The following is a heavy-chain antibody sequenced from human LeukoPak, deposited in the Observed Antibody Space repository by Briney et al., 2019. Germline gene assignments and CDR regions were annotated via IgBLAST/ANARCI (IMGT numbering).Heavy chain of an antibody. CDR1: GYTFTSYD. CDR3: ARVPILGYCSSTSCDWFDP. J-gene: IGHJ5*02. CDR2: MNPNSGNT. D-gene: IGHD2-2*01. Sequence: EASVKVSCKASGYTFTSYDINWVRQATGQGLEWMGWMNPNSGNTGYAQKFQGRVTMTRNTSISTAYMELSSLRSEDTAVYYCARVPILGYCSSTSCDWFDPWGQGTLVTVSS. V-gene: IGHV1-8*02.